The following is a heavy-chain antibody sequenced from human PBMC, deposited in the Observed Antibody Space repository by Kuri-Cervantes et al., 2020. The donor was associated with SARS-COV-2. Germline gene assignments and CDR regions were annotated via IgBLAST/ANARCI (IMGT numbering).Heavy chain of an antibody. Sequence: GSLRLSCTVSGDSISSCCYYWGWIRQPPGKGLEWIGSIYYSGSTYYNPSLKSRVTISVDTSKNQFSLKLSSVTAADTAVYYCARRNSPYSSSSYYFDYWGQGTLVTVSS. CDR1: GDSISSCCYY. V-gene: IGHV4-39*01. CDR3: ARRNSPYSSSSYYFDY. D-gene: IGHD6-13*01. J-gene: IGHJ4*02. CDR2: IYYSGST.